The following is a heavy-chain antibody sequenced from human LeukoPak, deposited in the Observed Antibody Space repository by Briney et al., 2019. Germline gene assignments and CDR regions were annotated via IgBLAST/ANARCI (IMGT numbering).Heavy chain of an antibody. J-gene: IGHJ6*02. CDR1: GFTFDDYA. Sequence: GGSLRLSCAASGFTFDDYAMHWVRQAPGKGLKWVSLISGDGGSTYYADSVKGRFTISRDNSKNSLYLQMNSLRTEDTALYYCAKDKGWLQFAGMDVWGQGTTVTVSS. CDR3: AKDKGWLQFAGMDV. V-gene: IGHV3-43*02. D-gene: IGHD5-24*01. CDR2: ISGDGGST.